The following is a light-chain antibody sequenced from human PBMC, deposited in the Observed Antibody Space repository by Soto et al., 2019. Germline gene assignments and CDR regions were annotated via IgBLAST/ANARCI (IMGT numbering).Light chain of an antibody. CDR2: EDI. CDR3: CSYAGGTSVV. Sequence: QSALTQPASVSGSTGQSITIACTGTSNDVGRYNLVSWYQQHPGKAPKLIIYEDIERPSGVSNRFSGAKSGNTASLTISGLQTEDEADYYCCSYAGGTSVVFGGGTKLTVL. J-gene: IGLJ2*01. V-gene: IGLV2-23*01. CDR1: SNDVGRYNL.